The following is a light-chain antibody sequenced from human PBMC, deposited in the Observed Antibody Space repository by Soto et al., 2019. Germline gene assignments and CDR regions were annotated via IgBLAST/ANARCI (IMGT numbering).Light chain of an antibody. Sequence: QSALTQPASVSGSPGQSITISCTGTSSDVGNYNLVSWYQLHPGKAPKLMIYEVTKRPSGVSNRFSGSKSGNTASLTISGLQADDEADYYCSSYASRSTPVLFGGRTKLTVL. V-gene: IGLV2-23*02. J-gene: IGLJ2*01. CDR2: EVT. CDR1: SSDVGNYNL. CDR3: SSYASRSTPVL.